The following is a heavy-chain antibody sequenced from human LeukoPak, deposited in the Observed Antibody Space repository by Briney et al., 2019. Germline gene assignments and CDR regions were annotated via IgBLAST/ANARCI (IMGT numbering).Heavy chain of an antibody. CDR3: ARGPFADGYKVGYYFDY. V-gene: IGHV4-30-4*01. J-gene: IGHJ4*02. CDR2: IYYSGST. Sequence: PSETLSLTCTVSGGSISSGDYYWSWIRQPPGKGLEWIGYIYYSGSTYYNPSLKGRVTISVDTSKNQFSLKLSSVTAADTAVYYCARGPFADGYKVGYYFDYWGQGTLVTVSS. CDR1: GGSISSGDYY. D-gene: IGHD5-24*01.